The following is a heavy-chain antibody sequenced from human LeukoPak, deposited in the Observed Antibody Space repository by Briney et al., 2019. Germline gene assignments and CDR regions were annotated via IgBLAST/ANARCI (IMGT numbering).Heavy chain of an antibody. J-gene: IGHJ3*02. V-gene: IGHV3-33*01. D-gene: IGHD3-22*01. CDR3: ARENLLHDAFDI. CDR1: GFTFSSYG. CDR2: IWYDGSNK. Sequence: QPGRSLRLSGAASGFTFSSYGMHWVRQAPGKGLEWVAVIWYDGSNKYYGDPVKGRFTISRDNSKNTLYLQMNSLRAEDTAVYYCARENLLHDAFDIWGQGTMVTVSS.